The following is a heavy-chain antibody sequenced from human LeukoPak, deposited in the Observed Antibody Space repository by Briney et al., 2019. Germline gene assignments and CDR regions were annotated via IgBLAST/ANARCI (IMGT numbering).Heavy chain of an antibody. CDR1: GFTFSSYS. CDR2: IKQDGSEK. J-gene: IGHJ3*02. V-gene: IGHV3-7*01. Sequence: PGGSLRLSCAASGFTFSSYSMNWVRQAPGKGLEWVANIKQDGSEKYYVDSVKGRFTISRDNAKTSLYLQMNSLRAEDTAVYYCARDEFIWGQGTMVTVSS. CDR3: ARDEFI.